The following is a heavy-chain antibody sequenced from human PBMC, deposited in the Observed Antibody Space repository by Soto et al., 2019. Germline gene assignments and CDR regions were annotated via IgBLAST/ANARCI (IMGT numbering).Heavy chain of an antibody. CDR1: GGTFSSYA. CDR3: AASFGELLPYYYYGMDV. J-gene: IGHJ6*02. CDR2: IIPIFGTA. Sequence: SVKVSCKASGGTFSSYAISWVRQAPGQGLEWMGGIIPIFGTANYAQKFQGRVTITADESTSTAYMELSSLRSEDTAVYYCAASFGELLPYYYYGMDVWGQGTTVTVSS. V-gene: IGHV1-69*13. D-gene: IGHD1-26*01.